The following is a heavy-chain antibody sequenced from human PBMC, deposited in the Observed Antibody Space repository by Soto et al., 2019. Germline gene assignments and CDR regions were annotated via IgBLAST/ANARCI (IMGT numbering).Heavy chain of an antibody. CDR2: IYYSGST. V-gene: IGHV4-59*01. CDR1: CGSISSYY. CDR3: ARDVRGQNYYYGMDV. Sequence: SETLSLTCTVSCGSISSYYWSWIRQPPGKGLEWIGYIYYSGSTNYNPSLKSRVTISVDTSKNQFSLKLSSVTAADTAVYYCARDVRGQNYYYGMDVWGQGTTVTVSS. J-gene: IGHJ6*02. D-gene: IGHD3-10*02.